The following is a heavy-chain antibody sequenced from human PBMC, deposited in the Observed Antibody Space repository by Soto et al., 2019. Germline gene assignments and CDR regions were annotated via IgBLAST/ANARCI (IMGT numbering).Heavy chain of an antibody. J-gene: IGHJ4*02. Sequence: SGTLSLTCAVYGGSFSGYYWSWIRQPPGKGLEWIGEINHSGSTNYNPSLKSRVTISVDTSKNQFSLKLSSVTAADTAVYYCARVSIAVAGAGIDYWGQGTLVTVSS. CDR2: INHSGST. V-gene: IGHV4-34*01. CDR1: GGSFSGYY. CDR3: ARVSIAVAGAGIDY. D-gene: IGHD6-19*01.